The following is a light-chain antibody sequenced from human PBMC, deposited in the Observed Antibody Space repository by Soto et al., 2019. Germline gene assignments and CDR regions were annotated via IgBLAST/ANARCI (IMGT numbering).Light chain of an antibody. CDR3: QKYNSAPHT. J-gene: IGKJ2*01. Sequence: EIQMTQSPSSLSASVGDRVTITCRASQGINNYVAWYQQKPGKVPKLLIYAASTLQSGVPSRFSGSGSGTDFTLTISSLPAEDVATYCCQKYNSAPHTFGQGTKLEIK. CDR1: QGINNY. CDR2: AAS. V-gene: IGKV1-27*01.